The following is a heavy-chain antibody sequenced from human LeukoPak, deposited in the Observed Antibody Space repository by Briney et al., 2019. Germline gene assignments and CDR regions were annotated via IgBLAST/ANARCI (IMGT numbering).Heavy chain of an antibody. J-gene: IGHJ4*02. CDR3: ETGQLLLDFDY. V-gene: IGHV1-24*01. D-gene: IGHD2-2*01. Sequence: ASVKVSCKVSGYTLTELSMHWVRQAPGKGLEWMGGFDPEKGETIYTEEFQSRVTMTEDTSTDTAYMELSSLRSEDTAVYYCETGQLLLDFDYWGQGTLVTVSS. CDR1: GYTLTELS. CDR2: FDPEKGET.